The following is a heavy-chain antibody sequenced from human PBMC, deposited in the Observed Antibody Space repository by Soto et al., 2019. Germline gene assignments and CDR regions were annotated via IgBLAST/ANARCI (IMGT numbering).Heavy chain of an antibody. CDR3: GFGRFPSPVFDI. CDR2: IYYSGST. V-gene: IGHV4-31*01. CDR1: GGSISSGGYY. Sequence: QVQLKESCPGLVKPSQTLSLTCTVSGGSISSGGYYWSWIRQHPGKGLEWIVYIYYSGSTYYNPSPTNIVNISVDTSKNQFSLKLSSVTAADTAVYYCGFGRFPSPVFDIWGQGTMVTVSS. J-gene: IGHJ3*02. D-gene: IGHD3-10*01.